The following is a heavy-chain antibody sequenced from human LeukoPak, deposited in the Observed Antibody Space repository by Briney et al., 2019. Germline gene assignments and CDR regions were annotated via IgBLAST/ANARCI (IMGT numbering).Heavy chain of an antibody. J-gene: IGHJ4*02. CDR3: ARGSIGDSSGYFTYYFDY. CDR1: GGSISSYY. V-gene: IGHV4-59*01. D-gene: IGHD3-22*01. CDR2: IYYSGST. Sequence: SETLSLTCTVSGGSISSYYWSWIRQPPGKGLEWIGYIYYSGSTNYNPSLKSRVTISVDTSKNQSSLKLSSVTAADTAVYYCARGSIGDSSGYFTYYFDYWGQGTLVTVSS.